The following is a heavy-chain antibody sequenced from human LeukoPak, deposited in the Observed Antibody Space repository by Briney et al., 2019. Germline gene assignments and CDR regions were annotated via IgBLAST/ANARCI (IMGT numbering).Heavy chain of an antibody. Sequence: SETLSLICTVSGGSISSSSYYGGWIRQPPGKGLEWIRSIYYNGSTYYNPSLKSRVTISVDTSKNQFSLKLSSVTAADTAVYYCARLKYSSGWYGFDYWGQGTLVTVSS. CDR1: GGSISSSSYY. CDR3: ARLKYSSGWYGFDY. D-gene: IGHD6-19*01. CDR2: IYYNGST. J-gene: IGHJ4*02. V-gene: IGHV4-39*01.